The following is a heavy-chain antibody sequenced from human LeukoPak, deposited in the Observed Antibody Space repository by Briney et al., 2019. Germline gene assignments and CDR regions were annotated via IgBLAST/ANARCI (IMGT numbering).Heavy chain of an antibody. CDR2: ISSSSSYI. V-gene: IGHV3-21*01. J-gene: IGHJ4*02. D-gene: IGHD3-22*01. CDR3: ARQIAPEYYYDSSGYPDY. CDR1: GFTFGSYS. Sequence: PGGSLRLSCAASGFTFGSYSMNWVRQAPGKGLEWVSSISSSSSYIYYADSVKGRFTISRDNAKNSLYLQMNSLRAEDTAVYYCARQIAPEYYYDSSGYPDYWGQGTLVTVSS.